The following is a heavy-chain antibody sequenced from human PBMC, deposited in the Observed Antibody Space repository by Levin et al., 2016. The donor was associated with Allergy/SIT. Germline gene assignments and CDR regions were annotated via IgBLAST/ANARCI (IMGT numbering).Heavy chain of an antibody. D-gene: IGHD4-17*01. CDR2: ISATGTT. CDR3: ATSAEGLQLYGASSQYFDH. J-gene: IGHJ4*02. V-gene: IGHV4-4*07. CDR1: GDSFTTYH. Sequence: SETLSLTCNFSGDSFTTYHWNWVRQPAGKGLEWIGRISATGTTTYNTSLQSRVTVSLDTSKRQVSLRLTSLTAADTAVYYCATSAEGLQLYGASSQYFDHWGQGAPITVSS.